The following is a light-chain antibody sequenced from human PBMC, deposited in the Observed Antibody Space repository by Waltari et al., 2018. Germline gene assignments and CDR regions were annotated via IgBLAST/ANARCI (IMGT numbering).Light chain of an antibody. V-gene: IGLV4-69*01. Sequence: QLVLTQSPSASASLGASVKLTSTLSSWHSSKLTAWHQQQPEKGPRYLMKVNSDGSHSKGDEIPDRFSGSSSGADRYLTISSLQSEDEADYYCQTGGHGTWVFGGGTKLTVL. CDR1: SWHSSKL. CDR2: VNSDGSH. CDR3: QTGGHGTWV. J-gene: IGLJ3*02.